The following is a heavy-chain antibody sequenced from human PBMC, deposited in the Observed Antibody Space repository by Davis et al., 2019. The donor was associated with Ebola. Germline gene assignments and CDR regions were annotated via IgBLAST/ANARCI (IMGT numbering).Heavy chain of an antibody. CDR2: IYHTGST. D-gene: IGHD4-17*01. J-gene: IGHJ5*02. CDR3: ARQTTGFDP. CDR1: GDSIGTYY. Sequence: SETLSLTCKVSGDSIGTYYWTWIRQPPGKGLEWIGYIYHTGSTTYSPSLKSRVTISVDTSKNQFSLKLSSVTAADTAVYYCARQTTGFDPWGQGTLVTVSS. V-gene: IGHV4-59*01.